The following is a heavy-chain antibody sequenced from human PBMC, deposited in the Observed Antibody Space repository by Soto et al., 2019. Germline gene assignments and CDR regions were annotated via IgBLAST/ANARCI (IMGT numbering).Heavy chain of an antibody. CDR2: INHSGSS. D-gene: IGHD2-21*02. CDR3: ARGLTPSVVVTANRPFDY. J-gene: IGHJ4*02. Sequence: SETLSLTWAFNGGSFNNYFWTWIRQSPGTGLEWIGEINHSGSSNYSPSLKSRVTMSVDTSKNQFSLKLTSVTAADTAVYYCARGLTPSVVVTANRPFDYWGQGTQVTVSS. CDR1: GGSFNNYF. V-gene: IGHV4-34*01.